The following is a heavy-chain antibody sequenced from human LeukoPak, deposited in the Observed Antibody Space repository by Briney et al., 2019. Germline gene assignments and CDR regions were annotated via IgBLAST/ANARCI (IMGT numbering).Heavy chain of an antibody. CDR1: GFTFNNYA. CDR3: AKGVDGYCSSDSCYAYDC. V-gene: IGHV3-23*01. CDR2: LGGSGGSI. J-gene: IGHJ4*02. D-gene: IGHD2-2*01. Sequence: GGSLRLSCAASGFTFNNYAMSLVRQAPGKGLEWVSGLGGSGGSINYADSVKGRFTISRDNSKNTLYLQMNSLRAEDTAVYWCAKGVDGYCSSDSCYAYDCWGQGTLVTVSS.